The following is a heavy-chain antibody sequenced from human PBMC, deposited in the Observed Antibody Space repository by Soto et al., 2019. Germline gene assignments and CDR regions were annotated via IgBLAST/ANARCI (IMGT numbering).Heavy chain of an antibody. CDR1: GYAFFSYA. CDR3: ARADYISAFGLFDY. V-gene: IGHV1-3*04. Sequence: QVQLVQSGTEVKQPGASVKVSCKASGYAFFSYAMHWVRQAPGQRLEWMGWISIGNGNTKYSQKFQGRVTLFRNTSANTAYMELNSLTSEDTAVYYCARADYISAFGLFDYWGQGTLVTVSS. CDR2: ISIGNGNT. J-gene: IGHJ4*02. D-gene: IGHD3-3*02.